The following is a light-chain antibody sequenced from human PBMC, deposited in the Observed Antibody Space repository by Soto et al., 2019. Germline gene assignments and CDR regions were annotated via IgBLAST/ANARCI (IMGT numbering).Light chain of an antibody. CDR2: DAS. Sequence: EIQITQSPSSLSASVGDRTPITCQASQDIRNYLNWYQPKAVKAPKLLIYDASNRDTGVPTRFSGSGSGKDFLLNISSLKPEDFATYYCQQYENFPITFGQGTRLDIK. V-gene: IGKV1-33*01. CDR1: QDIRNY. J-gene: IGKJ5*01. CDR3: QQYENFPIT.